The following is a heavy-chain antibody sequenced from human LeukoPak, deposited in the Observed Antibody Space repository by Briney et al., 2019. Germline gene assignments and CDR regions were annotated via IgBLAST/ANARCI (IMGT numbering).Heavy chain of an antibody. V-gene: IGHV4-4*07. CDR3: AREIGYCSSTSCYYYYYYMDV. CDR2: IYTSGST. CDR1: GGSISSYY. J-gene: IGHJ6*03. Sequence: SETLSLTCTVSGGSISSYYWSWIQQPAGKGLEWIGRIYTSGSTNYNPSPKSRVTISVDKSKNQFSLKLSSVTAADTAVYYCAREIGYCSSTSCYYYYYYMDVWGKGTTVTVSS. D-gene: IGHD2-2*01.